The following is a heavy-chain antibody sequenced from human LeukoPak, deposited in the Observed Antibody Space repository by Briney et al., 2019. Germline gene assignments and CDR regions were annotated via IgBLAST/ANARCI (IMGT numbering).Heavy chain of an antibody. V-gene: IGHV4-39*01. CDR2: IYYTGGT. CDR1: GDSITSSSYY. Sequence: PSETLSLTCSVSGDSITSSSYYWAWIRQPPEKGLESIGSIYYTGGTHYSPSLKSRVTMSVDTSKNQFSLKLNSVTAADTAVYYCARHGGTRITLVEVYYFDYWGQGALVTVSS. D-gene: IGHD4-11*01. CDR3: ARHGGTRITLVEVYYFDY. J-gene: IGHJ4*02.